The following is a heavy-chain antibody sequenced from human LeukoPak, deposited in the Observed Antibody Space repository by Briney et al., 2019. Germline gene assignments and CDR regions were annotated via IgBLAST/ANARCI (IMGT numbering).Heavy chain of an antibody. CDR1: GFTFSNAW. V-gene: IGHV3-15*01. CDR3: TTRVLGRSGYYLDY. Sequence: GGSLTLSCAASGFTFSNAWMSWVRQAQGKGLEWVGRIKSKTDGGTTDYAAPVKGRFTISRDDSKNTLYLQMNSLKTEDTAVYYCTTRVLGRSGYYLDYGGQETLVTVSS. CDR2: IKSKTDGGTT. D-gene: IGHD3-3*01. J-gene: IGHJ4*02.